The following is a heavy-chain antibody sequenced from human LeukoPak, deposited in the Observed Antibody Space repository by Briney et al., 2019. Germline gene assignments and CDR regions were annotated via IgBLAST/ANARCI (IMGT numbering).Heavy chain of an antibody. CDR1: EFTVSSNY. V-gene: IGHV3-53*04. CDR2: LYSDAST. CDR3: ARMNSGTYFDY. D-gene: IGHD1-26*01. J-gene: IGHJ4*02. Sequence: GGSLRLSCAATEFTVSSNYMSWVRQAPGKGLEWVSVLYSDASTYYADSVKGRFIISRLSSENTLYLQMNSLRVEDTAVYYCARMNSGTYFDYWGQGTLVSVSS.